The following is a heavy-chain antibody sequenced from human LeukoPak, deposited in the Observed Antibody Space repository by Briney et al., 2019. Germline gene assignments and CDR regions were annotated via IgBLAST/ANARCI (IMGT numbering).Heavy chain of an antibody. CDR3: ASEESSSWTEYFQH. V-gene: IGHV1-18*01. Sequence: GASVKVSCKASGYTFTSYGISWVRQAPGQGLEWMGWISAYNGNTNYAQKLQGRVTMTTDTSTSTAYMELRSLRSDDTAVYYCASEESSSWTEYFQHWGQGTLVTVSS. CDR1: GYTFTSYG. D-gene: IGHD6-13*01. CDR2: ISAYNGNT. J-gene: IGHJ1*01.